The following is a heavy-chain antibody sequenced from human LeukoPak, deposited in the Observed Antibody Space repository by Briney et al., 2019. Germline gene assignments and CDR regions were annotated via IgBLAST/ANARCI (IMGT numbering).Heavy chain of an antibody. V-gene: IGHV1-58*01. CDR2: IVVGSGNT. Sequence: VASVKVSCKASGFIFSSSAVQWVRQARGQRLEWIGWIVVGSGNTNYAQNFQERVTITRDMSTSTAYMELSSLRSEDTAVYYCVADCYGDCIDWGQGTLVTVSS. D-gene: IGHD4-17*01. CDR3: VADCYGDCID. J-gene: IGHJ4*02. CDR1: GFIFSSSA.